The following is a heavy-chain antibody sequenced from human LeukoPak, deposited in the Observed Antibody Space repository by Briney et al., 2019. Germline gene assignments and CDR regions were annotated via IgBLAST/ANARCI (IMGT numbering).Heavy chain of an antibody. CDR2: IHQDGNEK. Sequence: PGGSLRLSCAASTFTFSTYWMSWVRQAPGKGLEWVANIHQDGNEKYYVDSVKGRFTTSRDNAKNSLYLQMNSLRAEDTAVYYCARGDKFSGDYWGQGTLVTVSS. CDR3: ARGDKFSGDY. V-gene: IGHV3-7*04. D-gene: IGHD2-15*01. CDR1: TFTFSTYW. J-gene: IGHJ4*02.